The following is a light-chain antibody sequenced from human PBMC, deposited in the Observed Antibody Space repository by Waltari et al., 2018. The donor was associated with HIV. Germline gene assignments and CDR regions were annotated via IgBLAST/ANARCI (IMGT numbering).Light chain of an antibody. Sequence: IVLTQSPGTLSLSPGERATLSCRASQTVSHNYSAWFQQTPGQAPSHLIYGASSRATGIPDRFSGSGSGTDFVLTISGLEPGESAVYYCQRYGTSPANFGQGTKWELK. V-gene: IGKV3-20*01. CDR2: GAS. CDR1: QTVSHNY. CDR3: QRYGTSPAN. J-gene: IGKJ2*01.